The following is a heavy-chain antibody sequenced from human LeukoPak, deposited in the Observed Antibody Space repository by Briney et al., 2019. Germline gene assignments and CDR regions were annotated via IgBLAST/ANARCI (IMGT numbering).Heavy chain of an antibody. CDR3: ARGSIVVATFFDY. CDR1: GGSFSGYY. J-gene: IGHJ4*02. D-gene: IGHD3-22*01. V-gene: IGHV4-34*01. CDR2: INHSGST. Sequence: SETLSLTCAVYGGSFSGYYWSWIRQPPGKGLEWIGEINHSGSTNYNPSLKSRVTISVDTSKNQFSLKLSSVTAADTAVYYCARGSIVVATFFDYWRQGTLATVSS.